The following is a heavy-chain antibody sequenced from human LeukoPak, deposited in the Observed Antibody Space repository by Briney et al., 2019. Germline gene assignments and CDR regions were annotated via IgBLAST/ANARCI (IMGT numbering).Heavy chain of an antibody. V-gene: IGHV3-21*01. Sequence: GGSLRPSCAASGFTFSSYSMNWVRQAPGKGLEWVSSISSSSYIYYADSVKGRFTISRDNAKNSLYLQMNSLRAEDTAVYYCARDLALVVPAANDAFDIWGQGTMVTVSS. CDR1: GFTFSSYS. CDR3: ARDLALVVPAANDAFDI. CDR2: ISSSSYI. D-gene: IGHD2-2*01. J-gene: IGHJ3*02.